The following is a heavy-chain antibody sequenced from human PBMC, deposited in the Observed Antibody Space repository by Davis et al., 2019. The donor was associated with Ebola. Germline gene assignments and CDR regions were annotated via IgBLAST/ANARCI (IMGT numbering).Heavy chain of an antibody. Sequence: PGGSLRLSCAASGFTFSSYWMSWVRQAPGKGLEWVANIKQDGSEKYYVDSVKGRFTISRDNAKNSLYLQMNSLRAEDTAVYYCARGDRLTYYYDSSGYYYFDYWGQGTLVTVSS. CDR1: GFTFSSYW. D-gene: IGHD3-22*01. CDR3: ARGDRLTYYYDSSGYYYFDY. J-gene: IGHJ4*02. V-gene: IGHV3-7*03. CDR2: IKQDGSEK.